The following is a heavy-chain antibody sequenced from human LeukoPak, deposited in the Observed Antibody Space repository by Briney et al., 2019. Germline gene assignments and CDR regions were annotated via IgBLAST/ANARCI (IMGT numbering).Heavy chain of an antibody. CDR3: ARDRLGVGATVV. V-gene: IGHV3-23*01. CDR2: ISGSGGST. D-gene: IGHD1-26*01. Sequence: QPGGSLRLSCAASGFTFSSYAMSWVRQAPGKGLEWVSAISGSGGSTYYADSVKGRFTISRDNAKSSLYLQMNSLRAEDTAVYYCARDRLGVGATVVWGQGTLVTVSS. J-gene: IGHJ4*02. CDR1: GFTFSSYA.